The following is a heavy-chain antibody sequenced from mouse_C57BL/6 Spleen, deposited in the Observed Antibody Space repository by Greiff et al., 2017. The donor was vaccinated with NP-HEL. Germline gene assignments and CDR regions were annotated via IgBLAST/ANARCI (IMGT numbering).Heavy chain of an antibody. CDR2: IDPSDSYT. Sequence: VQLQQPGAELVMPGASVKLSCKASGYTFTSYWMHWVKQRPGQGLEWIGEIDPSDSYTNYNQKFKGKSTLTVDKSSSTAYMQLSSLTSEDSAVYYCARGGTNYGSSYYFDYWGQGTTLTVSS. J-gene: IGHJ2*01. CDR1: GYTFTSYW. CDR3: ARGGTNYGSSYYFDY. D-gene: IGHD1-1*01. V-gene: IGHV1-69*01.